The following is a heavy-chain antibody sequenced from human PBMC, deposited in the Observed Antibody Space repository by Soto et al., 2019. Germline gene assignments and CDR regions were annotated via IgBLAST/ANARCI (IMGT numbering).Heavy chain of an antibody. Sequence: PGESLKISCKGSGYSFTSYWISWVRQMPGKGLEWMGRIDPSDSYTNYSPSFQGHVTISADKSISTAYLQWSSLKASDTAMYYCARLESSSSAYSYYGMDVWGQGTTVTVSS. CDR1: GYSFTSYW. CDR2: IDPSDSYT. J-gene: IGHJ6*02. D-gene: IGHD6-6*01. V-gene: IGHV5-10-1*01. CDR3: ARLESSSSAYSYYGMDV.